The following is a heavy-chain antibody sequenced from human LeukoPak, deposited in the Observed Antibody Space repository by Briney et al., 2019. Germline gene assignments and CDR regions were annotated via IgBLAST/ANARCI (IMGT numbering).Heavy chain of an antibody. CDR2: IKQDGSEK. V-gene: IGHV3-7*01. Sequence: PGGSLRLSCAASGFTFSSYWMSWVRQAPGKGLEWVANIKQDGSEKYYADSVKGRFTISRDNSKNTLYLQMNSLRAEDTAVYYCAKDRNYGGKPNLPVGYFDYWGQGTLVTVSS. CDR1: GFTFSSYW. CDR3: AKDRNYGGKPNLPVGYFDY. J-gene: IGHJ4*02. D-gene: IGHD4-23*01.